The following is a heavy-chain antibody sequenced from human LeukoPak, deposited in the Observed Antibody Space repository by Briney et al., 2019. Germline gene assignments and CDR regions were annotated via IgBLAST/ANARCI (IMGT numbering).Heavy chain of an antibody. J-gene: IGHJ4*02. D-gene: IGHD3-10*01. Sequence: PLETLSLTCAVYGGSFSGYYWSWIRQPPGKGLEWIGEINHSGSTNYNPSLKSRVTISVDTSKNQFSLKLSSVTAADTAVYYCARGASGLFFDYWGQGTLVTVSS. CDR2: INHSGST. V-gene: IGHV4-34*01. CDR3: ARGASGLFFDY. CDR1: GGSFSGYY.